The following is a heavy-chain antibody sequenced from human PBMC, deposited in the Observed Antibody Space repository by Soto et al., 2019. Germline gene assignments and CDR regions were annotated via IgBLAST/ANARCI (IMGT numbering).Heavy chain of an antibody. CDR3: ARDSSASGWNYFYYYYGMDV. V-gene: IGHV3-23*01. Sequence: GGSLRLSCAASGFTFSSYAMSWVRQAPGKGLEWVSAISGSGGSTYYADSVKGRFTISRDNSKNTLYLQMNSLRAEDTAVYYCARDSSASGWNYFYYYYGMDVWGQGTTVTVSS. J-gene: IGHJ6*02. D-gene: IGHD1-7*01. CDR2: ISGSGGST. CDR1: GFTFSSYA.